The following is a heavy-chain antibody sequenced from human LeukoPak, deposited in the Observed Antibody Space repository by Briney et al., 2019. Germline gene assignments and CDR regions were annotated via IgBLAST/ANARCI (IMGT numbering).Heavy chain of an antibody. V-gene: IGHV3-48*03. J-gene: IGHJ3*02. CDR2: IRGDNSV. D-gene: IGHD5-12*01. Sequence: GGSLRLSCAASGFTLSTSEMNWVRQAPGKGLEWVSHIRGDNSVLYADSVKGRFTISSDKATNSVYLEMNSLRAEDTAVYYCAREVVTEAIYSGYDAFDIWGQGTTVTVSS. CDR3: AREVVTEAIYSGYDAFDI. CDR1: GFTLSTSE.